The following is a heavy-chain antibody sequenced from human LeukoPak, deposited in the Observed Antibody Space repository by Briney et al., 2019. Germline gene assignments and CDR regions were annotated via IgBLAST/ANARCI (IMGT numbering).Heavy chain of an antibody. CDR2: IYYSGTT. CDR1: SGSISIYY. V-gene: IGHV4-59*01. D-gene: IGHD2-2*01. Sequence: SEALSLTCTVSSGSISIYYWSWIRQPPGKGPEWIGYIYYSGTTNYNPSLKSRVTISVDTSKNQFSLKRSSVTAADTAVYYWARVREGYCSSTSCYRPYFDYWGQGTLVTVSS. J-gene: IGHJ4*02. CDR3: ARVREGYCSSTSCYRPYFDY.